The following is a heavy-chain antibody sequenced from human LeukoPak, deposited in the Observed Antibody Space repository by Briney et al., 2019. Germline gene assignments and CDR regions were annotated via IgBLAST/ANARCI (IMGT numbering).Heavy chain of an antibody. D-gene: IGHD2-2*01. Sequence: PSETLSLTCAVYGGSFSGYYWSWIRQPPGKGLEWIGEINHSGSTNYNPSLKSRVTISVDTSKNQFSLKLNSVTAADTAVYYCARLPHCTGTTCYGGGYYSDYWGQGTLVTVSS. J-gene: IGHJ4*02. CDR1: GGSFSGYY. CDR3: ARLPHCTGTTCYGGGYYSDY. CDR2: INHSGST. V-gene: IGHV4-34*01.